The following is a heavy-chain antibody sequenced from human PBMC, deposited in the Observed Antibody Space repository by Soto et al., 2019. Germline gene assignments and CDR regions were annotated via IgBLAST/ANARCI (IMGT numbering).Heavy chain of an antibody. J-gene: IGHJ4*02. Sequence: SETLSLTCTVSGGSILNGVHYWTWIRQHPGKGLEWIGRIFFSGNTHYNPALKSRLTFSLYTAKNQFSLKLTSVTAADTAIYYCARDNYGGMLDLWGQGTLVTVSS. CDR3: ARDNYGGMLDL. CDR2: IFFSGNT. V-gene: IGHV4-31*03. CDR1: GGSILNGVHY. D-gene: IGHD4-17*01.